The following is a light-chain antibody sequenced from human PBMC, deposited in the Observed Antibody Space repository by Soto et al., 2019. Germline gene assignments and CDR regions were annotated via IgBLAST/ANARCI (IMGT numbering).Light chain of an antibody. CDR1: SSDVGSDNL. J-gene: IGLJ1*01. CDR3: CSYAGSITYV. V-gene: IGLV2-23*02. Sequence: QSVLTQPGSVSGSPGQSITISCTGTSSDVGSDNLASWYQQHPGKAPKFIIYEVSQRPAGVSYRFSGSKSGNTAYLTISGLQAEDEADYYCCSYAGSITYVFGTGTKVTVL. CDR2: EVS.